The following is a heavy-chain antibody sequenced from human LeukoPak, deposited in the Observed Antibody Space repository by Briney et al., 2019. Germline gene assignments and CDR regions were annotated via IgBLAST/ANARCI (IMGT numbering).Heavy chain of an antibody. CDR3: ARDPGWGSGWYYFDY. CDR1: GYSISSGYY. V-gene: IGHV4-38-2*02. J-gene: IGHJ4*02. D-gene: IGHD6-19*01. Sequence: SETLSLTCTVSGYSISSGYYWGWIRQPPGKGLEWIGSIYHSGSTYYNPSLKSRVTISVDTSKNQFSLKLSSVTAADTAVYYCARDPGWGSGWYYFDYWGQGTLVTVSS. CDR2: IYHSGST.